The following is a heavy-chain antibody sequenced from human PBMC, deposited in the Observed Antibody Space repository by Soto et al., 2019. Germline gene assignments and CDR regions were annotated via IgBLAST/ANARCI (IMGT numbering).Heavy chain of an antibody. Sequence: PSETLRRSCSASGFPFSTYSMYWVRQTPGKGLEYVSAIGPNRNGPYYADSVKGRFTISRDNSENKLYLQMTSLRVEDSAPYYSVNDLHISDWCWGRGTLVTVAS. CDR2: IGPNRNGP. CDR3: VNDLHISDWC. CDR1: GFPFSTYS. D-gene: IGHD2-21*01. J-gene: IGHJ4*02. V-gene: IGHV3-64D*06.